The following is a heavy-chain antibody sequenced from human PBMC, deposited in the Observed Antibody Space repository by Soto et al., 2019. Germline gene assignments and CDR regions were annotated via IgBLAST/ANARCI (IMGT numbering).Heavy chain of an antibody. CDR1: GFTFSNYA. CDR3: ASSQYGSGLPS. D-gene: IGHD6-19*01. CDR2: IGLSGVST. Sequence: EVQLLESGGGLVQPGGSLRLSCAASGFTFSNYAMNWVRQAPGEGLEWVSGIGLSGVSTNYADSVRGTFTISRDNSRNTLYMQMNRLRAEDTARYSCASSQYGSGLPSWGPGTLVTVSS. J-gene: IGHJ4*02. V-gene: IGHV3-23*01.